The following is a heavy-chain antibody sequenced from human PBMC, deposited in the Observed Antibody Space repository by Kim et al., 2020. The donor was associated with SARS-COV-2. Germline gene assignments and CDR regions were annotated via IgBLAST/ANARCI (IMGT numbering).Heavy chain of an antibody. D-gene: IGHD7-27*01. CDR3: ARDLGPGPPPGFDY. V-gene: IGHV3-33*01. Sequence: ADSVKGRHTNPRDNSKNTLYLQMNSRRAEDTAVYYWARDLGPGPPPGFDYWGQGTLVTVSS. J-gene: IGHJ4*02.